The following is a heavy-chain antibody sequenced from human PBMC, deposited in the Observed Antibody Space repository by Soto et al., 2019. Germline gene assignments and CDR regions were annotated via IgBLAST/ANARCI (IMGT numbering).Heavy chain of an antibody. CDR2: IDPSDSYT. D-gene: IGHD2-2*01. CDR3: AKIVVLPAARKHYYYYYGMDV. CDR1: GYSFTSYW. V-gene: IGHV5-10-1*01. J-gene: IGHJ6*02. Sequence: PGESLKISCKGSGYSFTSYWISWVRQMPGKGLEWMGRIDPSDSYTNYSPSFQGHVTISADKSISTAYLQWSSLKASDTAMYYCAKIVVLPAARKHYYYYYGMDVWGQGTTVTVSS.